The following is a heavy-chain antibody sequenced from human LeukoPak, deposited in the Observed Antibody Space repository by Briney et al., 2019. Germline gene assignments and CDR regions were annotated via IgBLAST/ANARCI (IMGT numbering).Heavy chain of an antibody. V-gene: IGHV1-69*13. Sequence: GASVKVSCKASGGTFSSYAISWVRQAPGQGLEWMGGIIPIFGTANYAQKFQGRVTITADESTSTAYMELSSLRSEDTAVYYCARDYYDSSGHYHWGQGTLVTVSS. CDR3: ARDYYDSSGHYH. J-gene: IGHJ5*02. CDR2: IIPIFGTA. D-gene: IGHD3-22*01. CDR1: GGTFSSYA.